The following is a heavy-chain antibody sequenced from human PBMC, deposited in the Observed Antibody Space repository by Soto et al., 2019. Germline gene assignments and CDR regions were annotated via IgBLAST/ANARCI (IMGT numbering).Heavy chain of an antibody. V-gene: IGHV1-2*02. CDR2: INPNSGGT. Sequence: ASVKVSCKASGYTFTGYYMHWVRQAPGQGLEWMGWINPNSGGTNYAQKFQGRVTMTRDTSISTAYMELSRLRSDDTAVYYCARGARVLGYCSSTSCLSRNWFDPWGQGTLVTVSS. J-gene: IGHJ5*02. CDR3: ARGARVLGYCSSTSCLSRNWFDP. D-gene: IGHD2-2*01. CDR1: GYTFTGYY.